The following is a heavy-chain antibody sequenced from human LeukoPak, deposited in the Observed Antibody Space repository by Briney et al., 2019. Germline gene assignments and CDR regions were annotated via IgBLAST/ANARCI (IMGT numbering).Heavy chain of an antibody. V-gene: IGHV1-2*06. Sequence: GSVKVSCKASGYTFTGYYMHWVRQAPGQGLEWMGRINPNSGGTNYAQKFQGRVTMTRDTSISTAYMELSRLRSDDTAVYYCARSTMTTVTTQEFDYWGQGTLVTVSS. CDR1: GYTFTGYY. D-gene: IGHD4-17*01. CDR2: INPNSGGT. CDR3: ARSTMTTVTTQEFDY. J-gene: IGHJ4*02.